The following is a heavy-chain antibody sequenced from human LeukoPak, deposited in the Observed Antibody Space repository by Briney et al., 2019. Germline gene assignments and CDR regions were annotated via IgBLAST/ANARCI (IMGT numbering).Heavy chain of an antibody. CDR2: FDPEDGET. CDR3: ATDVPGGSLPSEFDY. J-gene: IGHJ4*02. D-gene: IGHD1-26*01. Sequence: ASVKVSCKVSGYTLTELSMHWVRQAPGKGLEWMGGFDPEDGETIYAQKFQGRVTMTEDTSTDTAYMELSSLRSEDTAVYYCATDVPGGSLPSEFDYWGQGTLVTVSS. CDR1: GYTLTELS. V-gene: IGHV1-24*01.